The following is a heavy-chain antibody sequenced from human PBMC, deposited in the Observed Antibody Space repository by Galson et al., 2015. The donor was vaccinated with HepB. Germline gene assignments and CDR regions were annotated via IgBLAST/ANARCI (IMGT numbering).Heavy chain of an antibody. J-gene: IGHJ4*02. CDR1: GDSVSSNSVA. Sequence: CAISGDSVSSNSVAWNWIGQSPSRGLEWLGGTYYRSKWYNDFALSVKSRMTIKPDTSKNQFSLQLNSVTPEDTAVYYCARVAAGTIDYWGQGTLVTVSS. D-gene: IGHD6-13*01. CDR3: ARVAAGTIDY. V-gene: IGHV6-1*01. CDR2: TYYRSKWYN.